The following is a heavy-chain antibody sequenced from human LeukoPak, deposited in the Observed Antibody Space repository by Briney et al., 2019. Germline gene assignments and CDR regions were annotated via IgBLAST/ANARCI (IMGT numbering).Heavy chain of an antibody. J-gene: IGHJ6*03. V-gene: IGHV4-39*01. CDR2: VYYSGTT. Sequence: NSSETLSLTRTVSGGSASSSSSYWAWIRQPPGRGLEWIGSVYYSGTTYYNTSLESRVTISEDTSRNRFSLVLSSVTAADTAVYYCVRQNSDYYYYYLDVWGEGTTVIVSS. CDR1: GGSASSSSSY. D-gene: IGHD1-7*01. CDR3: VRQNSDYYYYYLDV.